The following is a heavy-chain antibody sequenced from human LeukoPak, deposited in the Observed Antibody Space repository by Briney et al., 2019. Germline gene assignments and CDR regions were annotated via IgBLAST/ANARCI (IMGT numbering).Heavy chain of an antibody. CDR2: ISGSGGST. Sequence: GGSLRLSCAASGFTFSSYAMSWVRQAPGKGREGVSGISGSGGSTYYADSVKGRFTISRDNSRNTLYLQMNSPRAEDTAVYYCAILPGYSSGWYEVNYWGQGTLVTVSS. J-gene: IGHJ4*02. V-gene: IGHV3-23*01. D-gene: IGHD6-13*01. CDR1: GFTFSSYA. CDR3: AILPGYSSGWYEVNY.